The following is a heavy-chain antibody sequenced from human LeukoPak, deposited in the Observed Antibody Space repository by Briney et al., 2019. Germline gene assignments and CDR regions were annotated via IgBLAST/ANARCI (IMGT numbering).Heavy chain of an antibody. V-gene: IGHV1-3*01. CDR1: GYTFTRYA. Sequence: GASVKVSCKASGYTFTRYAIHWVRQAPGQRLEWMGWINAGNGDTKYSQKLQGRVTMTTDTSTSTAYMELRSLRSDDTAVYYCARDSGNGAFDIWGQGTMVTVSS. D-gene: IGHD1-1*01. CDR2: INAGNGDT. J-gene: IGHJ3*02. CDR3: ARDSGNGAFDI.